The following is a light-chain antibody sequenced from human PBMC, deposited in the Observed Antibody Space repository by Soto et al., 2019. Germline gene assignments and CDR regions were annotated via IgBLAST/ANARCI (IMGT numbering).Light chain of an antibody. CDR3: SLYRGRSNLV. CDR2: EVS. Sequence: QSVLTQPPSASGSPGQSVTISCTGTSSDVGGYNYVSWYQQYPGKAPKFMIYEVSKRPSGVPDRFSGSKSGNTASLTVSGQDAEDDADYCWSLYRGRSNLVFGGGTKLTVL. V-gene: IGLV2-8*01. CDR1: SSDVGGYNY. J-gene: IGLJ2*01.